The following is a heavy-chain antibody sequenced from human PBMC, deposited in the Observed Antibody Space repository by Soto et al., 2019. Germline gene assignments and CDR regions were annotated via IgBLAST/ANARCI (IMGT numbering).Heavy chain of an antibody. CDR3: ARDPWAADY. D-gene: IGHD3-16*01. CDR1: GCTVSTKY. V-gene: IGHV3-66*01. J-gene: IGHJ4*02. CDR2: IYSGGST. Sequence: EVQLVESGGGLVQPGRSLRLSCVASGCTVSTKYMSWVRQAPGKGLEWVSVIYSGGSTFYADSVRGRFTISRDNSKNTVNLQMNSLRAEDTAVYYCARDPWAADYWGQGTLVTVSS.